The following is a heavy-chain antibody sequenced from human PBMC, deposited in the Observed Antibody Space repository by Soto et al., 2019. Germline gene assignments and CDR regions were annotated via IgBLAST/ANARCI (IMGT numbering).Heavy chain of an antibody. V-gene: IGHV4-34*01. CDR1: GGSFSGYY. CDR3: ARGSKLYRAVAGTIYKTDYYYYYGMDV. D-gene: IGHD6-19*01. Sequence: SETLSLTCAVYGGSFSGYYWSWIRQPPGKGLEWIGEINHSGSTNYNPSLKSRVTISVDTSKNQFSLKLGSVTAADTAVYYCARGSKLYRAVAGTIYKTDYYYYYGMDVWGQGTTVTVSS. CDR2: INHSGST. J-gene: IGHJ6*02.